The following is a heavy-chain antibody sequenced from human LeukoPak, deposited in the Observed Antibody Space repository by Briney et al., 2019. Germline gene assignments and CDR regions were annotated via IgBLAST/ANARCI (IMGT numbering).Heavy chain of an antibody. CDR2: INPNSGGT. Sequence: ASVKVSCKASGYTFTGYYMHWVRQAPGQGLEWMGWINPNSGGTNYAQKFQGRVTMTRDTSISTAYMELSRLRSDDTAVYYCARDLGGQHNKYYYYYYMDVWGKGTTVTVSS. CDR3: ARDLGGQHNKYYYYYYMDV. V-gene: IGHV1-2*02. D-gene: IGHD3-10*01. J-gene: IGHJ6*03. CDR1: GYTFTGYY.